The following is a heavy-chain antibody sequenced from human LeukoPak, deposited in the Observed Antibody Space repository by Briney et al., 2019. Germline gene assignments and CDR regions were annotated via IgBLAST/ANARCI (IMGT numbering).Heavy chain of an antibody. V-gene: IGHV3-30*18. Sequence: GGSLRLSCAASGFTFSSYGMHWVRQAPGKGLEWVAVISYDGSNKYYADSVKGRFTISRDNSKNTLYLQMNSLRAEDTAVYYCAKERELLSLYYYYGMDVWGQGTTVTVSS. CDR1: GFTFSSYG. J-gene: IGHJ6*02. CDR2: ISYDGSNK. CDR3: AKERELLSLYYYYGMDV. D-gene: IGHD3-10*01.